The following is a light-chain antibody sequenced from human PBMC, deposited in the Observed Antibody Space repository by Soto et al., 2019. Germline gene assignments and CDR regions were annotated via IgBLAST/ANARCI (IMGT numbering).Light chain of an antibody. J-gene: IGKJ5*01. V-gene: IGKV3-11*01. CDR2: DTS. CDR3: QQRSNWPT. Sequence: ETLLTQSPATLSLSPGERATLSCRASQSVFTYLAWYQQKPGQPPRLLIYDTSNRATGIPARFSGSGSGTDFTLTISSLEPEDFAVYYCQQRSNWPTFGQGTRLEIK. CDR1: QSVFTY.